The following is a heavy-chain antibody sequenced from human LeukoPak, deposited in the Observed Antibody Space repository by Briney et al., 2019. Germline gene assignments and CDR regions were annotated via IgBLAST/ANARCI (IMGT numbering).Heavy chain of an antibody. D-gene: IGHD2-2*01. Sequence: GGSLRLSCAGSGFMLSSYWMSWVRQAPGKGLEWVAVISYDAINKYYADSVKGRFTISRDNSKNTLYLQMNSLRAEDTAVYYCAKGYCSSTSCLKTDWGQGALVTVSS. CDR2: ISYDAINK. CDR1: GFMLSSYW. CDR3: AKGYCSSTSCLKTD. J-gene: IGHJ4*02. V-gene: IGHV3-30*18.